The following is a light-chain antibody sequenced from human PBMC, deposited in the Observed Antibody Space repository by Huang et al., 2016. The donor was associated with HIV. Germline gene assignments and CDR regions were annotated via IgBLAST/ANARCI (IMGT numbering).Light chain of an antibody. CDR1: QSLLHSNGDNY. Sequence: DIVLTQTPLSLPVTPGEPASISCRSSQSLLHSNGDNYLDWYLQKPGQSPQLLIYLGSHRASWVPDRFSGSGSGTDCTLIISRVEAEDVGVYYCMQALQSPPLFTFGPGTKVEIK. CDR3: MQALQSPPLFT. CDR2: LGS. V-gene: IGKV2-28*01. J-gene: IGKJ3*01.